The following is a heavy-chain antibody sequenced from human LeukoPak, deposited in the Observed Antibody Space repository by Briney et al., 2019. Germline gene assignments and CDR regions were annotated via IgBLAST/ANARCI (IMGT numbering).Heavy chain of an antibody. D-gene: IGHD3-10*01. Sequence: PSETLSPTCTVSGGSISSSSHYWGWIRQPPGKGLEWIGSIYYSGSTYYNPSLKSRVTISVDTSKNQFSLKLSSVTAADTAVYYCAKDGPGPFEITMVRGVIRWFDPWGQGTLVTVSS. CDR2: IYYSGST. V-gene: IGHV4-39*07. J-gene: IGHJ5*02. CDR3: AKDGPGPFEITMVRGVIRWFDP. CDR1: GGSISSSSHY.